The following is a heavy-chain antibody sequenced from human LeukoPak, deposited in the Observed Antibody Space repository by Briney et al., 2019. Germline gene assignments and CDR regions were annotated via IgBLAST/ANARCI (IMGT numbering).Heavy chain of an antibody. V-gene: IGHV3-23*01. CDR2: ISGSGGST. Sequence: GGSLRLSCAASGFTFSSYAMSWVRQAPGKGLEWVSAISGSGGSTYYADSVKGRFTISRDNSKNTLYLQMNSLRAEDTAVYYCAEDILMIVVVTVDYWGQGTLVTVSS. J-gene: IGHJ4*02. CDR3: AEDILMIVVVTVDY. CDR1: GFTFSSYA. D-gene: IGHD3-22*01.